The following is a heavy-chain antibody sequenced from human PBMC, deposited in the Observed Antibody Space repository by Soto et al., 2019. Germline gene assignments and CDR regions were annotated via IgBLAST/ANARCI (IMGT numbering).Heavy chain of an antibody. CDR3: ARVKRELERQGYFDC. D-gene: IGHD1-1*01. J-gene: IGHJ4*02. CDR1: GYTFTGYY. V-gene: IGHV1-2*02. Sequence: ASVKVSCKASGYTFTGYYMHWVRQAPGQGLEWMGWINPNSGGTNYAQKFQGRVTMTRDTSISTAYMELSRLRSDDTAVYYCARVKRELERQGYFDCWGQGTLVTVSS. CDR2: INPNSGGT.